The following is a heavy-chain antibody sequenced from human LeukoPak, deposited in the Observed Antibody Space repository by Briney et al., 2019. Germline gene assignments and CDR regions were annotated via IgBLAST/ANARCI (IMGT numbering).Heavy chain of an antibody. CDR3: ARDRSTSDY. Sequence: ASVKVSCKASGYTFSNYGISWVRQAPGQGLEWMGWISPYNGNTDYAQNLQGRVTMTTDTSTSTVYMELRSLRSDDTAVYYCARDRSTSDYWGQGTLVTVPS. V-gene: IGHV1-18*04. CDR2: ISPYNGNT. D-gene: IGHD2-2*01. CDR1: GYTFSNYG. J-gene: IGHJ4*02.